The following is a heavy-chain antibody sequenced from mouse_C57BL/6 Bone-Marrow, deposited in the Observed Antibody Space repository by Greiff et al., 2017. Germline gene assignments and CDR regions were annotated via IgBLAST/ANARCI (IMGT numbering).Heavy chain of an antibody. Sequence: QVQLKESGAELARPGASVKLSCKASGYTFTSYGISWVKQRTGQGLEWIGEIYPRSGNTYYNEKFKGKATLTADKSSSTAYMELRSLTSDDSAVYFCARRNLGAWFAYWGQGTLVTGST. CDR2: IYPRSGNT. V-gene: IGHV1-81*01. D-gene: IGHD4-1*01. CDR1: GYTFTSYG. J-gene: IGHJ3*01. CDR3: ARRNLGAWFAY.